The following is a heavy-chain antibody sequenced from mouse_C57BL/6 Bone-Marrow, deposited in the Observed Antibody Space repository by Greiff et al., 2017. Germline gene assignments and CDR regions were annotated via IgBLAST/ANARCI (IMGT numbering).Heavy chain of an antibody. D-gene: IGHD2-2*01. CDR3: ARKGLLWLRRGGGDAMDY. V-gene: IGHV1-54*01. J-gene: IGHJ4*01. CDR1: GYAFTNYL. CDR2: INPGSGGT. Sequence: VQLQQSGAELVRPGTSVKVSCKASGYAFTNYLIEWVKQRPGQGLEWIGVINPGSGGTNYNEKFKGKATLTADKSSSTAYMRLSSLTSEDSAVYFCARKGLLWLRRGGGDAMDYWGQGTSVTVSS.